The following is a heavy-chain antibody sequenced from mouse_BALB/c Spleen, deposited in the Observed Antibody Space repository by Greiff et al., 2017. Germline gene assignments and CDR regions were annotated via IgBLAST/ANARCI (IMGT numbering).Heavy chain of an antibody. CDR1: GYSITSGYY. CDR2: ISYDGSN. Sequence: EVQVVESGPGLVKPSQSLSLTCSVTGYSITSGYYWNWIRQFPGNKLEWMGYISYDGSNNYNPSLKNRISITRDTSKNQFFLKLNSVTTEDTATYYCARWTYWYFDVWGAGTTVTVSS. J-gene: IGHJ1*01. CDR3: ARWTYWYFDV. V-gene: IGHV3-6*02.